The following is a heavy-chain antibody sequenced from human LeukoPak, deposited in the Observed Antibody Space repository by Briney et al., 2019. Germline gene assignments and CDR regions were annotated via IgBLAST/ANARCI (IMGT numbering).Heavy chain of an antibody. CDR3: AKSAGYSSKVGLDY. CDR1: GFTFSSYG. V-gene: IGHV3-30*02. Sequence: PGGSLRLSCAASGFTFSSYGMHWVRQAPGQGLEWVAFIRYDGSNKYYADSVKGRFTISRDNSKKTLYLQMNSLRAEDTAVYYCAKSAGYSSKVGLDYWGQGTLVTVSS. CDR2: IRYDGSNK. D-gene: IGHD6-13*01. J-gene: IGHJ4*02.